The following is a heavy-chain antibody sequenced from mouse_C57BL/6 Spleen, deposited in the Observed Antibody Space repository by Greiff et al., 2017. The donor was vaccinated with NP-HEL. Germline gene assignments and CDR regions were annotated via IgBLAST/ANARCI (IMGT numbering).Heavy chain of an antibody. J-gene: IGHJ2*01. D-gene: IGHD1-1*01. Sequence: EVQVVESGGGLVQPGGSLKLSCAASGFTFSDYYMYWVRQTPEKRLEWVAYISNGGGSTYYPDTVKGRFTISRDNAKNTLYLQMSRLKSEDTAMYYCARHYYGFDYWGQGTTLTVSS. CDR1: GFTFSDYY. V-gene: IGHV5-12*01. CDR2: ISNGGGST. CDR3: ARHYYGFDY.